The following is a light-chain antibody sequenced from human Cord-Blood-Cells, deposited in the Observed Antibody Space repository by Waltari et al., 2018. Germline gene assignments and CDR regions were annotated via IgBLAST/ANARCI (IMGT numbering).Light chain of an antibody. CDR3: AAWDDSLNGPV. V-gene: IGLV1-44*01. CDR2: SNN. CDR1: SSNIGSKT. Sequence: QSVLTQPPSASGTPGQRVTISCSGSSSNIGSKTLNWYQQLPGTAPKLLIYSNNQRPSGVPDRFSGSKSGTSASLAISGLQSEDEADYYCAAWDDSLNGPVFGGGTKLTVL. J-gene: IGLJ2*01.